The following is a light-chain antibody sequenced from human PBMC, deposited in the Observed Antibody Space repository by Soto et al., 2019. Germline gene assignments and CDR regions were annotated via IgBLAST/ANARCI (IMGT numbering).Light chain of an antibody. Sequence: DIVMTQSPDSLAVSLGERATINCKSSQSLLYSSNSKNYLAWYQRKSGQPPKLLIYWASTRESGVPDRFSGSGCGTDFTLTISSLQADDVAVYYCQQYLSIPRTFGQGTKVEIK. J-gene: IGKJ1*01. CDR2: WAS. V-gene: IGKV4-1*01. CDR3: QQYLSIPRT. CDR1: QSLLYSSNSKNY.